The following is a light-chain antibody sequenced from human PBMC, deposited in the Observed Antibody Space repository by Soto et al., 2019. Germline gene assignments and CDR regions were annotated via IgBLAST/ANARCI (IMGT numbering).Light chain of an antibody. CDR3: QQSDNSPRT. V-gene: IGKV3-20*01. CDR1: QSVNSNY. J-gene: IGKJ1*01. CDR2: GAS. Sequence: EIVLTQSPGTLSLSPGERATLSCRASQSVNSNYLAWYQQKPGQGPRLLMYGASSRATGIPDRFSGSGSGTDFTLTISRLDPEDLAVYYCQQSDNSPRTFGQGTKVEIK.